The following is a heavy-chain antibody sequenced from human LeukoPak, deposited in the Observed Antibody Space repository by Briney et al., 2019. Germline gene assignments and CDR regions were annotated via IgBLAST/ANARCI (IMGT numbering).Heavy chain of an antibody. CDR2: ISGSGGST. J-gene: IGHJ3*02. CDR3: AKDPPVGYSYRASDDAFDI. Sequence: QPGGSLRLSCAASGFTFSSYWMSWVRQAPGKGLEWVSAISGSGGSTYYADSVKGRFTISRDNSKNTLYLQMNSLRAEDTAVYYCAKDPPVGYSYRASDDAFDIWGQGTMVTVSS. CDR1: GFTFSSYW. V-gene: IGHV3-23*01. D-gene: IGHD5-18*01.